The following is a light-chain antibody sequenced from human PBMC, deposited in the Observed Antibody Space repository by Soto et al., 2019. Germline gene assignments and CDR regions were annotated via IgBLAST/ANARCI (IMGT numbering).Light chain of an antibody. J-gene: IGKJ2*01. CDR2: AAS. Sequence: EIVLTQSPGTLSLSPGERATLSCRASQSVKSNYLGWYQKKPAQAPRLLIYAASSRATGVPDRFSGSGSGTDFTLTISRQEPEDFAVYYCQQYGTSPYTFGQGTKLEIK. CDR1: QSVKSNY. V-gene: IGKV3-20*01. CDR3: QQYGTSPYT.